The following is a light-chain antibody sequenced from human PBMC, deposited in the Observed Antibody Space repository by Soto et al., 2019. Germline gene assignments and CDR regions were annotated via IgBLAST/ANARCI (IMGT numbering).Light chain of an antibody. J-gene: IGLJ2*01. CDR1: SSNIGAGID. Sequence: QSVLTQPPSVSGAPGQRVTISCTGSSSNIGAGIDVHWYQKFPGTAPKLLIYANTNRPSGVPDRFSGSKSGTSASLAITGLQAEDEADYYCKSYANSLSGPVFGGGTKLTVL. CDR3: KSYANSLSGPV. V-gene: IGLV1-40*01. CDR2: ANT.